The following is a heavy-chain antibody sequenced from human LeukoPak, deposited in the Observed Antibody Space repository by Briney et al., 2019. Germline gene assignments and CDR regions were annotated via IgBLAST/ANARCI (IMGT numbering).Heavy chain of an antibody. J-gene: IGHJ3*02. CDR1: GYTFTSYY. D-gene: IGHD3-3*01. CDR3: ARDRRITIFGVVNIDAFDI. Sequence: EASVKVSCKASGYTFTSYYMHWVRQAPGQGLEWMGIINPSGGSTSYAQKFQGRVTMTRDMSTSTVYMELSSLRSEDTAVYYCARDRRITIFGVVNIDAFDIWGQGTMVTVSS. CDR2: INPSGGST. V-gene: IGHV1-46*01.